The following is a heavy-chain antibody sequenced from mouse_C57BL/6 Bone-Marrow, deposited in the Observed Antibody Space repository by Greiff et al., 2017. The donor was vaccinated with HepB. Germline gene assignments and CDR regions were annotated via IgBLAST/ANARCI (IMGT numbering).Heavy chain of an antibody. CDR3: ATEYSPFVY. J-gene: IGHJ3*01. CDR1: GFNIKDDY. V-gene: IGHV14-4*01. D-gene: IGHD2-12*01. CDR2: IDPENGDT. Sequence: VQLQQSGAELVRPGASVKLSCTASGFNIKDDYMHWVKQRPEQGLEWIGWIDPENGDTEYASKFQGKATITADTSSNTAYLQLSSLTSEDTAVYNCATEYSPFVYWGQRTLVTVSA.